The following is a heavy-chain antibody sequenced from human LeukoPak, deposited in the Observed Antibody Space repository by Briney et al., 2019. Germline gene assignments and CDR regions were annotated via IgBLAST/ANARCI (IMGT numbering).Heavy chain of an antibody. Sequence: PGGSLRLSCAASGFTFSTYSMNWVRQVPGKGLGWVSSISSTSGYIYYPDSVKGRFTISRDNAKNSLYLQMNSLRAEDTALYYCARVYCSGGSCYSTFDSWGQGTLVTVSS. D-gene: IGHD2-15*01. J-gene: IGHJ4*02. CDR3: ARVYCSGGSCYSTFDS. V-gene: IGHV3-21*01. CDR1: GFTFSTYS. CDR2: ISSTSGYI.